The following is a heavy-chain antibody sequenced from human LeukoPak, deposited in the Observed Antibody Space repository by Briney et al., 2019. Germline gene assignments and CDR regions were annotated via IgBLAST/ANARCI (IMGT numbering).Heavy chain of an antibody. CDR2: IYYRGTA. Sequence: PSETLSLTCTVSGGSLSDSYWTWIRQTPGKGLEWIGCIYYRGTAYYNPSLRSRVTISVDTSKNQFSLKVTSVTAADTAVFYCARGSGSRPFDYWGQGTLATVSS. V-gene: IGHV4-59*01. J-gene: IGHJ4*02. D-gene: IGHD1-26*01. CDR1: GGSLSDSY. CDR3: ARGSGSRPFDY.